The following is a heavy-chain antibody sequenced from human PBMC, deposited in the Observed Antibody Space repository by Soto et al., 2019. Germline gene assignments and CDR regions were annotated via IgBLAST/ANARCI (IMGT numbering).Heavy chain of an antibody. Sequence: GPLRLAGSASGCTFLIYAICWVRQAPGKGLDWVSVISGSGGITYSADSVKGRFTISRDNSKNILYLQMNSLRAEDTAVYYCAKGITDTGGYYYYSMDVWGQGTEVIVYS. CDR3: AKGITDTGGYYYYSMDV. D-gene: IGHD3-16*01. CDR1: GCTFLIYA. J-gene: IGHJ6*02. V-gene: IGHV3-23*01. CDR2: ISGSGGIT.